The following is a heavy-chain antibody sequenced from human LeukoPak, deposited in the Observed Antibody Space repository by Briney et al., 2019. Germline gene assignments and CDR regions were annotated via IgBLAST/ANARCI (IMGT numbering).Heavy chain of an antibody. CDR1: GFTLSTYW. V-gene: IGHV3-21*01. CDR2: ISSSSSYI. CDR3: ARDGSPPWPYCSGGSCYQEYFQH. J-gene: IGHJ1*01. Sequence: PGGSLRLSCAASGFTLSTYWMSWVRQAPGKGLEWVSSISSSSSYIYYADSVKGRFTISRDNAKNSLYLQMNSLRAEDTAVYYCARDGSPPWPYCSGGSCYQEYFQHWGQGTLVTVSS. D-gene: IGHD2-15*01.